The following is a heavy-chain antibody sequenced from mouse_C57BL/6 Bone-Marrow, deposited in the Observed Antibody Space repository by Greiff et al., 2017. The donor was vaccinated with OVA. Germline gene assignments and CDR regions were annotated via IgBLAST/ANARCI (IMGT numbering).Heavy chain of an antibody. Sequence: QVQLQQPGPELVKPGASVKLSCKASGYTFTSYWMHWVKQRPGQGLEWIGNINPSNGGTNYNEKFKSKATLTVDKSSSTAYMQLSSLTSEDSAVYYCAREGNWDWYFDVWGTGTTVTVSS. CDR1: GYTFTSYW. J-gene: IGHJ1*03. D-gene: IGHD4-1*01. CDR3: AREGNWDWYFDV. CDR2: INPSNGGT. V-gene: IGHV1-53*01.